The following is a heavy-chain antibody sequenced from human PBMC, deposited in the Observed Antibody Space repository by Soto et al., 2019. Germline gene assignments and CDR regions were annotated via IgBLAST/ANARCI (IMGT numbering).Heavy chain of an antibody. D-gene: IGHD3-22*01. CDR1: GYTLTELS. CDR2: FDPEDGET. CDR3: ARVTPGYDSSGYDTRTFDY. J-gene: IGHJ4*02. V-gene: IGHV1-24*01. Sequence: ASVKVSCKVSGYTLTELSMHWVRQAPGKGLEWMGGFDPEDGETIYAQKFQGRVTMTEDTSTDTAYMELSSLRSEDTAVYYCARVTPGYDSSGYDTRTFDYWGQGTLVTVSS.